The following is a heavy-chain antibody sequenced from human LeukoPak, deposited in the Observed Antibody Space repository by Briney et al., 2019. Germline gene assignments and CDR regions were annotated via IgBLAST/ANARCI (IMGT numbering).Heavy chain of an antibody. CDR1: GYTFTSYG. Sequence: ASVKVSCKASGYTFTSYGISWVRQAPGQGLEWMGWISAYNGNTDYAQKLQGRVTMTTDTSTSTAYTELRSLRSDDTAVYYCARWYYDILTGYYALYYFDYWGQGTLVTVSS. J-gene: IGHJ4*02. CDR3: ARWYYDILTGYYALYYFDY. D-gene: IGHD3-9*01. V-gene: IGHV1-18*04. CDR2: ISAYNGNT.